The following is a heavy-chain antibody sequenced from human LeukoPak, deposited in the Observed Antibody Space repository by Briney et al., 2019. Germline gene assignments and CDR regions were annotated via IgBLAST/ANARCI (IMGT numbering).Heavy chain of an antibody. V-gene: IGHV4-4*07. D-gene: IGHD6-6*01. CDR3: ARGGLAARPGYFGY. J-gene: IGHJ4*02. Sequence: PSETLSLTCTVSGGSISSYYWSWIRQPAGKGLEWIGRIYTSGSTNYNPSLKSRVTISVDKSKNQFSLKLSSVTAADTAVYYCARGGLAARPGYFGYWGQGTLVTVSS. CDR1: GGSISSYY. CDR2: IYTSGST.